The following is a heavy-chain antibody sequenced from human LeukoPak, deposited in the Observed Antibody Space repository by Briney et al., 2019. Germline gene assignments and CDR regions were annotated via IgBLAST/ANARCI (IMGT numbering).Heavy chain of an antibody. J-gene: IGHJ5*02. V-gene: IGHV4-31*03. CDR3: ARGYSSSWYGVNWFDP. CDR1: GGSISSGGYY. Sequence: SETLSLTCTVSGGSISSGGYYWSWIRQHPGKGLEWIGYIYYSGSTYYNPSLKSRVTISVDTSKNQFSLKLSSVTAADTAVYDCARGYSSSWYGVNWFDPWGQGTLVTVSS. D-gene: IGHD6-13*01. CDR2: IYYSGST.